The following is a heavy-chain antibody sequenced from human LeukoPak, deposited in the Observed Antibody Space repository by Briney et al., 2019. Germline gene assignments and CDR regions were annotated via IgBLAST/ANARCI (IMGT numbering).Heavy chain of an antibody. J-gene: IGHJ3*02. D-gene: IGHD3-10*01. Sequence: PGRSLRLSCAASGFTFDDYAMHWVRQAPGKGLEWVSGISWNSGSIGYADSVKGRFTISRDNAKNSLYLQMNSLRAEDTAVYYCARDGYYYGDDAFDIWGQGTMVTVSS. CDR3: ARDGYYYGDDAFDI. V-gene: IGHV3-9*01. CDR2: ISWNSGSI. CDR1: GFTFDDYA.